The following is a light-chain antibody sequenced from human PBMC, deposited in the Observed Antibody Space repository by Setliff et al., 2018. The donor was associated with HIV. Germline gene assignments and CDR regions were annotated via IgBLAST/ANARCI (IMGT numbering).Light chain of an antibody. J-gene: IGLJ1*01. CDR2: SDN. Sequence: LAQTPSASGTPGQGVTISCSGGSSNIGTNTVNWYQQLPGTAPKLLMYSDNQRPSGVPDRFSGSKSGTSASLAISGLQSEDEADYYCATWDDSLNGRVFGTGTKVTVL. CDR1: SSNIGTNT. CDR3: ATWDDSLNGRV. V-gene: IGLV1-44*01.